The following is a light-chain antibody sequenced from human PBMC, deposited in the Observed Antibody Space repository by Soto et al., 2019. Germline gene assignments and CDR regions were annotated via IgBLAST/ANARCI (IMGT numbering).Light chain of an antibody. CDR2: DNN. V-gene: IGLV1-51*01. J-gene: IGLJ2*01. CDR3: GTWDSSLSAVV. Sequence: QSVLTQPPSVSAAPGQKVTVSCSGSRSNIGNNAVAWYQHLPGTAPKLLIYDNNKRPSGIPDRFSGSKSGTSATLGITGLQTGDEADYYCGTWDSSLSAVVFGGGTKLTVL. CDR1: RSNIGNNA.